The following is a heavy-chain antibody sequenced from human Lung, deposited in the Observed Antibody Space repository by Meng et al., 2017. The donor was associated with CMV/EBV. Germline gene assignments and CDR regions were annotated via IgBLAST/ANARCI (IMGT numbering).Heavy chain of an antibody. V-gene: IGHV3-23*03. CDR3: AKDHMLSYFDY. CDR2: IYSGDSST. CDR1: GFTLSNYA. J-gene: IGHJ4*02. Sequence: GSXRLSCAASGFTLSNYAMSWVRQAPGKGLEWVSVIYSGDSSTHYADSVKGRFTISRDNSKNTLYLQMNSLRAEDTAVYYCAKDHMLSYFDYWGQGTLVTVSS. D-gene: IGHD2-8*01.